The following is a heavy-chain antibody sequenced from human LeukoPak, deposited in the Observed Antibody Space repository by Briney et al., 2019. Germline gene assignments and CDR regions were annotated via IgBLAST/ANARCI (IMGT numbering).Heavy chain of an antibody. J-gene: IGHJ5*02. D-gene: IGHD5-24*01. CDR1: GGSFSGYY. CDR3: ARVMAVADP. CDR2: INHSGST. V-gene: IGHV4-34*01. Sequence: PSETLSLTCAVYGGSFSGYYWSWIRQPPGKGLEWIGEINHSGSTNYNPSLKSRVTISVDTSKNQFPLKLSSVTAADTAVYYCARVMAVADPWGQGTLVTVSS.